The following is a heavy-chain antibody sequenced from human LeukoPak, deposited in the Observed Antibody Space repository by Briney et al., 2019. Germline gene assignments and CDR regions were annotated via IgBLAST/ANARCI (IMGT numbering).Heavy chain of an antibody. CDR1: GFTFSSFG. Sequence: SGGSLRLSCAASGFTFSSFGMHWVRQAPGKGLEWVAVISFDGSYKSYAVSMKGRFTISRDNSKNTMYLHMNSLRLEDTAVYYCAKDYGGENLDYWGQGTLVTVSS. J-gene: IGHJ4*02. D-gene: IGHD4-23*01. CDR2: ISFDGSYK. V-gene: IGHV3-30*18. CDR3: AKDYGGENLDY.